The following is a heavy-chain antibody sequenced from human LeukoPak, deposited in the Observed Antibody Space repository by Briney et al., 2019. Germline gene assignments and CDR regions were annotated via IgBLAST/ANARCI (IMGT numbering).Heavy chain of an antibody. CDR3: VSTQTFDY. J-gene: IGHJ4*02. CDR2: IKQDGSEK. Sequence: GGSLRLSCAASGFSISVYWMTWVRQAPGKGLEWVANIKQDGSEKYYVDSVKGRFTISRDNAKNSLYLQMNSLRAEDTAVYYCVSTQTFDYWGQGTLVTVSS. CDR1: GFSISVYW. V-gene: IGHV3-7*01.